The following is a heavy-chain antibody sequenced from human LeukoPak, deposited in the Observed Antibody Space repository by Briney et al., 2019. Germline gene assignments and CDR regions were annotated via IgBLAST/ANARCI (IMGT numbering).Heavy chain of an antibody. D-gene: IGHD3-3*01. V-gene: IGHV3-30*02. Sequence: GGSLRLSCAASGFTFNTYGMHWVRQAPGKGLEWVAFIRYDESNKYYAESVEGRFTISRDDSKNTLYLQMNSLRAEDSAVYYCARDYYDPWTGSRDAYDIWGQGTMVTVSS. CDR2: IRYDESNK. CDR1: GFTFNTYG. CDR3: ARDYYDPWTGSRDAYDI. J-gene: IGHJ3*02.